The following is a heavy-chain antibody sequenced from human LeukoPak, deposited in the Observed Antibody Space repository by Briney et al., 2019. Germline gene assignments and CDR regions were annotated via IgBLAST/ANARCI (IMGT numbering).Heavy chain of an antibody. V-gene: IGHV3-74*01. CDR3: ATGHSYGYDY. Sequence: GGSLRLSCAASGLTLSDFWMHWVRQPPGKGLVWVALVKGDVKTTIYADCVKGRFTISRDNANNTLYLQMSSLRADVSGVYYCATGHSYGYDYWGQGVLVTVSS. CDR1: GLTLSDFW. CDR2: VKGDVKTT. D-gene: IGHD5-18*01. J-gene: IGHJ4*02.